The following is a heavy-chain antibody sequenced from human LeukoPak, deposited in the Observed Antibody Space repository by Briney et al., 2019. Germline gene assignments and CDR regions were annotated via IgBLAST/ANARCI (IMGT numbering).Heavy chain of an antibody. D-gene: IGHD2-21*01. CDR1: GVSFSGYY. Sequence: SETLSLTCAVYGVSFSGYYWSWIRQPPGKGLEWIGEINHSGSTHYNPSLRSRVYISVDTSKNQFSLKLSSVTAADTAVYYCARHSGLGVVSPYSDYWGQGTLVTVSS. CDR3: ARHSGLGVVSPYSDY. J-gene: IGHJ4*02. V-gene: IGHV4-34*01. CDR2: INHSGST.